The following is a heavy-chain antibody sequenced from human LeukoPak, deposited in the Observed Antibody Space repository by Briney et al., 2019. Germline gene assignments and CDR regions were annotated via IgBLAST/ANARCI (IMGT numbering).Heavy chain of an antibody. CDR1: GGSISTSDYY. J-gene: IGHJ3*01. Sequence: SETLSLTCTVSGGSISTSDYYWGWIRQPPGKGLEWIGTVYYTGDTYYNPSLKSRVIISVDTSQNHFSLKLSALTAADTAVYYCAAIIALADTYDGFDVWGQGKMVTVSS. D-gene: IGHD6-19*01. V-gene: IGHV4-39*07. CDR2: VYYTGDT. CDR3: AAIIALADTYDGFDV.